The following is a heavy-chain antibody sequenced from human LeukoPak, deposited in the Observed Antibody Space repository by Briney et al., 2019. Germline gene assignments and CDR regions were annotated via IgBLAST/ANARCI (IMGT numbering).Heavy chain of an antibody. CDR3: ASLPYYYDSSGYYAFDI. CDR1: GGSISSYY. Sequence: PSETLSLTCTVSGGSISSYYWTWIRQPPGKGLGLEWIGYIYYSGGTNYNPSLKSRVTISIDTSKNQVSLKLSSVTAADTAVYYCASLPYYYDSSGYYAFDIWGQGTMVTVSS. J-gene: IGHJ3*02. V-gene: IGHV4-59*01. CDR2: IYYSGGT. D-gene: IGHD3-22*01.